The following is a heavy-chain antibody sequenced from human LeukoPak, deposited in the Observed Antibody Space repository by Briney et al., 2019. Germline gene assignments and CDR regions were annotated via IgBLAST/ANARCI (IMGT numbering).Heavy chain of an antibody. Sequence: GGSLRLSCAASGFTFSSYSTNWVRQAPGKGLEWVSSISSSSSYIYYADSVKGRFTISRDNAKNSLYLQMNSLRAEDTAVYYCARDSDGYNPHLYFDYWGQGTLVTVSP. CDR2: ISSSSSYI. D-gene: IGHD5-24*01. CDR1: GFTFSSYS. V-gene: IGHV3-21*01. CDR3: ARDSDGYNPHLYFDY. J-gene: IGHJ4*02.